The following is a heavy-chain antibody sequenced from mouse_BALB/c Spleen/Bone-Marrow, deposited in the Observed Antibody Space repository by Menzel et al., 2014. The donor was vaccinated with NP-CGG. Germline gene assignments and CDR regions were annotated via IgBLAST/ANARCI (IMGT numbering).Heavy chain of an antibody. Sequence: QVQLQQSGAELAKPGAPVKMSCKASGYTFTNYWMHWVKQRPGQGLEWIGYIDPSTGYTEYNQKFKDKATLTADKSSNTAYMQLSSLTSKDSAVYYCARIYYYGRDYWGQGTTLTVSS. V-gene: IGHV1-7*01. CDR2: IDPSTGYT. CDR3: ARIYYYGRDY. D-gene: IGHD1-1*01. J-gene: IGHJ2*01. CDR1: GYTFTNYW.